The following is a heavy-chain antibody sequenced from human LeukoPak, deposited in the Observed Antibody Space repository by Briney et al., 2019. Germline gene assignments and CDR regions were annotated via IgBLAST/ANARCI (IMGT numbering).Heavy chain of an antibody. CDR1: GGSISSSSYY. D-gene: IGHD3-22*01. Sequence: KPSETLSLTCTVSGGSISSSSYYWGWIRQPPGKGLEWIGSIYYSGGTYYNPSLKSRVTISVDTSKNQFSLKLSSVTAADTAVYYCARYYYDSSGYYSDYWGQGTLVTVSS. CDR3: ARYYYDSSGYYSDY. V-gene: IGHV4-39*01. CDR2: IYYSGGT. J-gene: IGHJ4*02.